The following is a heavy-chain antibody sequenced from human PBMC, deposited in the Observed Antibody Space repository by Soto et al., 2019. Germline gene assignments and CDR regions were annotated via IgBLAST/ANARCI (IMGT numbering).Heavy chain of an antibody. CDR2: IYWEDDR. Sequence: GCTMVNRTQTLALTCSFPGVSLSTKGVGVGLIRQPPGQALEWLSLIYWEDDRRYSPSLKSRLPITKDTSKNQVVLTMTNMDPVDTATYYCARQSGSGSPYYYYYGMAVWGQGTTVTVS. D-gene: IGHD3-10*01. J-gene: IGHJ6*02. CDR3: ARQSGSGSPYYYYYGMAV. V-gene: IGHV2-5*02. CDR1: GVSLSTKGVG.